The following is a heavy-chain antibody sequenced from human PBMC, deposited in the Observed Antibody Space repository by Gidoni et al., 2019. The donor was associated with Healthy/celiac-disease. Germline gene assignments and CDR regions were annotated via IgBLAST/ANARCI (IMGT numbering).Heavy chain of an antibody. J-gene: IGHJ6*03. CDR2: ISYDGSNK. D-gene: IGHD2-2*01. CDR3: AREGVRYCSSTSCPSHYYYMDV. Sequence: QVQLVESGGGVVQPGRSLSLSCAASGFTFSSYAMHWVRQAPGKGREWVAVISYDGSNKYYADSGKGRFTISRDNSKNTLYLQMNSLRAEDTAVYYCAREGVRYCSSTSCPSHYYYMDVWGKGTTVTVSS. CDR1: GFTFSSYA. V-gene: IGHV3-30*01.